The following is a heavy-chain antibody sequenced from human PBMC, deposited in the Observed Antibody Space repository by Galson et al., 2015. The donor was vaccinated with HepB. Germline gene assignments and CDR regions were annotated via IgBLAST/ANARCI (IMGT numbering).Heavy chain of an antibody. Sequence: LSLTCTVSDGSISSSSYYWGWFRQPPGKGLEWIGSIYYSGSTYYNPSLKSRVTISVDTSKNQFSLKLSSVTAADTAVYYCARQGYYDSSGDFDYWGQGTLVTVSS. CDR3: ARQGYYDSSGDFDY. CDR1: DGSISSSSYY. J-gene: IGHJ4*02. V-gene: IGHV4-39*01. CDR2: IYYSGST. D-gene: IGHD3-22*01.